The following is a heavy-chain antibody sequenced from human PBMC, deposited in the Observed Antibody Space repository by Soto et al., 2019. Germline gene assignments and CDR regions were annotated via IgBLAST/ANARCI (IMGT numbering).Heavy chain of an antibody. Sequence: QLQLQESGPGLVKPSETLSLTCAVSGASIRSSSYYWGWIRQPPGKGLEWIGSIYYSGSTYYNPSLKSRVTISVDPSRNQFSLKLTSVTAADTAVYYCASLPDWGSGNYWAQGILVTVSS. V-gene: IGHV4-39*01. CDR3: ASLPDWGSGNY. J-gene: IGHJ4*02. CDR2: IYYSGST. CDR1: GASIRSSSYY. D-gene: IGHD3-10*01.